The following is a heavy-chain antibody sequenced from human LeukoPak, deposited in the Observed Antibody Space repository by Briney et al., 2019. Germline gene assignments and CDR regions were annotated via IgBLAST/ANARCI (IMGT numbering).Heavy chain of an antibody. CDR1: GFSLTTRGMC. D-gene: IGHD3-10*01. J-gene: IGHJ4*02. CDR3: ARMRYSASGSSYYFDY. Sequence: ESGPALVEPTQTLTLTCTFSGFSLTTRGMCVTWIRQPPGKALDWLARIDWDGDNYYNTSLRTRLTISKDTSKNQVVITMTNMDPIDTATYYCARMRYSASGSSYYFDYWGQGTLVTVSS. CDR2: IDWDGDN. V-gene: IGHV2-70*11.